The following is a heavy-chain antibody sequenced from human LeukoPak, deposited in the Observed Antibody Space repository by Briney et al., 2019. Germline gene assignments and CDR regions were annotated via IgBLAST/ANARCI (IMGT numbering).Heavy chain of an antibody. J-gene: IGHJ5*02. D-gene: IGHD5-24*01. CDR2: IDGSGAGT. V-gene: IGHV3-23*01. Sequence: GESLRLSCAASGFTFSTFAMTWVRQGPGQGLEWVSSIDGSGAGTYYADSVKGRFSISRDNSKSTLYLQMYSLTAGDTAVYYCAKGKGYNKLDWFDPWGQGTLVTVSS. CDR1: GFTFSTFA. CDR3: AKGKGYNKLDWFDP.